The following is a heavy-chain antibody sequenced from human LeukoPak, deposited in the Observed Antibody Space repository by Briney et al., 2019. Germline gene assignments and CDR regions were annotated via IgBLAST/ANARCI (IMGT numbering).Heavy chain of an antibody. CDR2: IYPGDSDT. CDR3: ARRQGCSSTICPPVS. CDR1: GYSCTTYW. V-gene: IGHV5-51*01. J-gene: IGHJ4*02. D-gene: IGHD2-2*01. Sequence: GESLKICCRSSGYSCTTYWIGCVRQMPGKSLEWMGIIYPGDSDTRYSPSFQGQVTMSADKSINTAYLQWSSLKASDTAMYYCARRQGCSSTICPPVSRGQGTLVTVSS.